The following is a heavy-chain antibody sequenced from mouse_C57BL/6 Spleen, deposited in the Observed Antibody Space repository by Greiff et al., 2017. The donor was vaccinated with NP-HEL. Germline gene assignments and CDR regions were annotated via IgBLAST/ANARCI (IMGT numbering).Heavy chain of an antibody. Sequence: EVQLQQSGPELVKPGASVKMSCKASGYTFTDYNMHWVKQSHGKSLEWIGYINPNNGGTSYNQKFKGKATLTVNKSSSTAYMELRSLTSEDSAVYYCARIGSSYYYGSSYSRYFDYWGQGTTLTVSS. CDR2: INPNNGGT. CDR3: ARIGSSYYYGSSYSRYFDY. CDR1: GYTFTDYN. V-gene: IGHV1-22*01. J-gene: IGHJ2*01. D-gene: IGHD1-1*01.